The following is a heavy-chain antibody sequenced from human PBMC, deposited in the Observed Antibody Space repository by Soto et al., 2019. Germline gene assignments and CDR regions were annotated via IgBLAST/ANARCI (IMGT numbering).Heavy chain of an antibody. D-gene: IGHD2-8*02. CDR3: ARDLSYWSLLIDH. J-gene: IGHJ4*02. V-gene: IGHV1-2*02. CDR2: INPNSGGT. CDR1: GYTFTGYY. Sequence: ASVKVSCKASGYTFTGYYMHWVRQAPGQGLEWMGWINPNSGGTNYADSVKGRFTISRDTSENMLYLQMNSLGAEDTAVYYCARDLSYWSLLIDHWGQGTLVTVSS.